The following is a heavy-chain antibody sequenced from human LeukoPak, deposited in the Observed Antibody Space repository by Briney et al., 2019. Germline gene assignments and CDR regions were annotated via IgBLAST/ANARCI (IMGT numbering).Heavy chain of an antibody. D-gene: IGHD6-13*01. CDR3: ARDTYSSMWGYGIDV. J-gene: IGHJ6*02. Sequence: PGGSLRLSCTASGVTFSSYSMSWVRQAPGRGLEWVANIKQDGSEEVYVDSVNGRFTISRDNAKNSMFLQSNTLRAEDTAVYYCARDTYSSMWGYGIDVWGQGTTVTVSS. V-gene: IGHV3-7*05. CDR2: IKQDGSEE. CDR1: GVTFSSYS.